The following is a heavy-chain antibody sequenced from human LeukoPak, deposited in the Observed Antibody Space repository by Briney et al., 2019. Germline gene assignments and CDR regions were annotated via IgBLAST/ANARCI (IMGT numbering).Heavy chain of an antibody. D-gene: IGHD3-3*01. J-gene: IGHJ4*02. CDR3: TRAGYDFWSGYYTGMVGYYFDY. CDR1: GFTFGDYA. Sequence: GGSLRLSCTASGFTFGDYAMSWVRQAPGKGLEWVGFIRSKAYGGTTEYAASVKGRFTISRGDSKSIAYLQMNSLKTEDTAVYYCTRAGYDFWSGYYTGMVGYYFDYWGQGTLVTVSS. V-gene: IGHV3-49*04. CDR2: IRSKAYGGTT.